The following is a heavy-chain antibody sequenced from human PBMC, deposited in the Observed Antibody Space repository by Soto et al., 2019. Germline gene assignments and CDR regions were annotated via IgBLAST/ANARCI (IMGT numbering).Heavy chain of an antibody. V-gene: IGHV4-39*01. J-gene: IGHJ5*02. CDR2: VYYTETT. CDR3: ARQRVLSTNMFITSFDP. Sequence: SETLSLTCILSGGSINSSDHFWVWIRQTPGKGLEWIGSVYYTETTYYNPSLKSPVTISVETSRNTFSLKVNSVTAADTGIYYCARQRVLSTNMFITSFDPWGQGTLVTVSS. D-gene: IGHD3-10*02. CDR1: GGSINSSDHF.